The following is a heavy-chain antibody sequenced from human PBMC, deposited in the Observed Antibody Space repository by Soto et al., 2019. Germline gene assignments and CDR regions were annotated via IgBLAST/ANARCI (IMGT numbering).Heavy chain of an antibody. CDR1: GFTFSSYS. J-gene: IGHJ2*01. CDR3: ARRFILVPAARYWYFDL. CDR2: ISSSSSYI. D-gene: IGHD2-2*01. Sequence: EVQLVESGGGLVKPGGSLRLSCAASGFTFSSYSMNWVRQAPGKGLEWVSSISSSSSYIYYADSVKGRFTISRDNATNSLYLQRNSLRAEDTAVYYCARRFILVPAARYWYFDLWGRGTLVTVSS. V-gene: IGHV3-21*01.